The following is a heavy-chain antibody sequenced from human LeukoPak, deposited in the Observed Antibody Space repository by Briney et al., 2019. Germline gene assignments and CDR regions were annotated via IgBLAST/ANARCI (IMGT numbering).Heavy chain of an antibody. V-gene: IGHV3-74*01. J-gene: IGHJ4*02. CDR2: ISNDGSST. CDR1: GFTFSSYW. Sequence: PGGSLRLSCAASGFTFSSYWMHWVRQVPGKGLEWVSRISNDGSSTNYAASVKGRFTISRDDAKNTLHLQINNLRAEDTAVYHCARGGDYQETTGRRNRLDYWGQGTLVTVSS. D-gene: IGHD2-8*02. CDR3: ARGGDYQETTGRRNRLDY.